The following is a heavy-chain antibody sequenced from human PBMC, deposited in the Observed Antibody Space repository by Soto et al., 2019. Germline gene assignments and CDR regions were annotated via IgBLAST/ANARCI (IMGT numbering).Heavy chain of an antibody. V-gene: IGHV3-30-3*01. Sequence: QVQLVESGGGVVQPGRSLRLSCAASGFTFSSYAMHWVRQAPGKGLEWVAVISYDGSNKYYADSVKGRFTISRDNSKNTLYQQMNSLRAEDTAVYYCARCGGNFRFFQHWGQGTLVTVSS. CDR2: ISYDGSNK. CDR3: ARCGGNFRFFQH. D-gene: IGHD1-1*01. J-gene: IGHJ1*01. CDR1: GFTFSSYA.